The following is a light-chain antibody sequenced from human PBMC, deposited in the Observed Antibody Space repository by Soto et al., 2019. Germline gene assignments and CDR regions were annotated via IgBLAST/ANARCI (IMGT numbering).Light chain of an antibody. CDR2: LCS. J-gene: IGKJ4*01. Sequence: DIVMPQSPLSLPVTPGEPASISCRSSQSLLHSNGYYCLDWYLQKPGQSPQLLIYLCSNRASGVPDRFSGSGSGTDFTLKISRVEAEDVGVYYCMQARQTPVTFGGGTKVEIK. CDR1: QSLLHSNGYYC. V-gene: IGKV2-28*01. CDR3: MQARQTPVT.